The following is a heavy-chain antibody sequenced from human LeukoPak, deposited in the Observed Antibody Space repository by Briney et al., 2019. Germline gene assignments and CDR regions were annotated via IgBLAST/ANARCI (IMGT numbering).Heavy chain of an antibody. CDR1: GYTFTGHY. J-gene: IGHJ4*02. V-gene: IGHV1-2*02. CDR3: ARDSVRFSHYYDSSGPPDY. D-gene: IGHD3-22*01. CDR2: INPNSGGT. Sequence: ASVKVSCKASGYTFTGHYMHWVRQAPGQGLEWMGWINPNSGGTNYAQKFQGRVTMTRDTSISTAYMELSRLRSDDTAVYYCARDSVRFSHYYDSSGPPDYWGQGTLVTVSS.